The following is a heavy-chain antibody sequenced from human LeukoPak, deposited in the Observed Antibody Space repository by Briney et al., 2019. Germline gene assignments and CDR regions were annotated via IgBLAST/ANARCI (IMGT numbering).Heavy chain of an antibody. CDR2: IRYDGSNK. Sequence: GGSLRLSCAASGFTFSSYGMHWVRQAPGKGLEWVAFIRYDGSNKYYADSVKGRFTISRDNSKNTLYLQMNSLRAEDTAVYYCAKGYYSGYDYTPLDYWGQGTLVTVSS. CDR3: AKGYYSGYDYTPLDY. D-gene: IGHD5-12*01. CDR1: GFTFSSYG. V-gene: IGHV3-30*02. J-gene: IGHJ4*02.